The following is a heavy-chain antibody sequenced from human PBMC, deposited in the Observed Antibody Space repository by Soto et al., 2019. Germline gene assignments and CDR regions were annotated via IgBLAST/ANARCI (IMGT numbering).Heavy chain of an antibody. CDR1: GDSITSDGYY. D-gene: IGHD5-12*01. CDR3: ARTRDGYNQDPFDI. CDR2: LYSSGAT. Sequence: PSETLSLTCSVSGDSITSDGYYCTWLRQHPGKGLEWMGYLYSSGATYFNPSLRSRITISGDTSKNQFSLNLRSLTAADTAVYYCARTRDGYNQDPFDIWGQGTKVTVSS. J-gene: IGHJ3*02. V-gene: IGHV4-31*03.